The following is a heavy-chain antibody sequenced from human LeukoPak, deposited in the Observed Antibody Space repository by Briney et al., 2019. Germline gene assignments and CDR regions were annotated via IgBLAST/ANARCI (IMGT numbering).Heavy chain of an antibody. CDR1: GYSISSGYY. CDR2: IFYSGST. CDR3: AKSNGYGLIDI. Sequence: SETLSLTCTVSGYSISSGYYWGWVRQPPGKALEWIGNIFYSGSTYYSPSLKSRVTISLDTSRNQFSLKLNSVTAADTAVYYCAKSNGYGLIDIWGQGTMVTVSS. V-gene: IGHV4-38-2*02. J-gene: IGHJ3*02. D-gene: IGHD3-22*01.